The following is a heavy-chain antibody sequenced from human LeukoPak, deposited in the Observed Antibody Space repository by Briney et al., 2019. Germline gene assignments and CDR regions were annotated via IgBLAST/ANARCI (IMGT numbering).Heavy chain of an antibody. CDR3: ARDCPSPEYYFDY. CDR2: IKQDGSEN. V-gene: IGHV3-7*01. Sequence: GGSLRLSCAASGFTFSSYWMSWVRQAPGKGLEWVANIKQDGSENYYVDSVKGRFTISRDNAKNSLYLQMNSLRAEDTAVYYCARDCPSPEYYFDYWGQGTLVTVSS. J-gene: IGHJ4*02. CDR1: GFTFSSYW.